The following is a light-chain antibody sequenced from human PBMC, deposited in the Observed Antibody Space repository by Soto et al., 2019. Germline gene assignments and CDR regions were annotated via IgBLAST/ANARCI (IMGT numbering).Light chain of an antibody. V-gene: IGLV2-14*03. Sequence: QSALTQPASVSGSPGQSIAISCTGTSSEVGAYDFVSWYQQHPDKAPKLLIYEVSNRPSGVSDRFSGSKSVNTATLTISGLQAEDEADYYCSSHTTSNTRVFGTGTKVTVL. CDR1: SSEVGAYDF. J-gene: IGLJ1*01. CDR3: SSHTTSNTRV. CDR2: EVS.